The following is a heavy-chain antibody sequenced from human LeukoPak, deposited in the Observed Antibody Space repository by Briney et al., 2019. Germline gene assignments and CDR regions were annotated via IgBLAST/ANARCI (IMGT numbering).Heavy chain of an antibody. V-gene: IGHV4-59*08. D-gene: IGHD1-26*01. CDR1: GGSISSYY. CDR2: IYYSGST. Sequence: NPSETLSLTCTVSGGSISSYYWSSIRQPPGKGLEWIGYIYYSGSTNYNPSLKSRVTISVDTSKNQFSLKPSSVTAADTAVYYCARSYRWAFDYWGQGTLVTVSS. J-gene: IGHJ4*02. CDR3: ARSYRWAFDY.